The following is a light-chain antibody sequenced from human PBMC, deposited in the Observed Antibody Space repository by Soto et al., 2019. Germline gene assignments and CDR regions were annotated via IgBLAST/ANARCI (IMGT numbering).Light chain of an antibody. V-gene: IGLV3-21*04. CDR3: QVLDSSSDHVV. CDR1: NIGSKS. Sequence: SYELTQPPSVSVAQGTTARITCGGNNIGSKSVHWYQQKPGQAPVLVIYYDSDRPSGIPERFSGSNSGTTDTLTISRVEAGDEADYYCQVLDSSSDHVVFGGGTKLTVL. J-gene: IGLJ2*01. CDR2: YDS.